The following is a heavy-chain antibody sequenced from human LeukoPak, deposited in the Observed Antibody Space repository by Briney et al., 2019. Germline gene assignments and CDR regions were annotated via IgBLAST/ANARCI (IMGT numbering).Heavy chain of an antibody. CDR1: GGSISSGDYY. CDR3: ARGNYDILTGPDYYYYGMDV. J-gene: IGHJ6*02. V-gene: IGHV4-39*07. Sequence: SSETLSLTCTVSGGSISSGDYYWSWIRQPPGKGLEWIGEINHSGSTNYNPSLKSRVTISVDTSKNQFSLKLSSVTAADTAVYYCARGNYDILTGPDYYYYGMDVWGQGTTVTVSS. CDR2: INHSGST. D-gene: IGHD3-9*01.